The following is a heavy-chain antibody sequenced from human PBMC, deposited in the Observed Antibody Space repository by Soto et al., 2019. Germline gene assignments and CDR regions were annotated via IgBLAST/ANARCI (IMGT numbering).Heavy chain of an antibody. Sequence: SETLSLTCTVSGGSISNISSFWGWIRQPPGKGLEWIGSFYYGASTYYNPSLKSRVTIPIDSPKNQFSLTLSSVTAADTAVYYCVRRDYTTAKLDPWGQGTLVTVSS. J-gene: IGHJ5*02. CDR1: GGSISNISSF. V-gene: IGHV4-39*01. D-gene: IGHD3-16*01. CDR3: VRRDYTTAKLDP. CDR2: FYYGAST.